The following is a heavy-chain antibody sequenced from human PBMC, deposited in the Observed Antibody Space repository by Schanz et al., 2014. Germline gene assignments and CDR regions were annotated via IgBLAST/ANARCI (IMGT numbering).Heavy chain of an antibody. V-gene: IGHV4-61*02. CDR3: ARDTTWRLDL. CDR2: VYTSGST. D-gene: IGHD1-1*01. J-gene: IGHJ2*01. Sequence: QVQLQESGPGLVKPSQTLSLTCSVSGGSISSGSYYWNWIRQPAGKGLEWIGRVYTSGSTNYNPSLKSRVPISLNTSKNQFSLTLTSRTAADTAVYYCARDTTWRLDLWGRGTLXTVSS. CDR1: GGSISSGSYY.